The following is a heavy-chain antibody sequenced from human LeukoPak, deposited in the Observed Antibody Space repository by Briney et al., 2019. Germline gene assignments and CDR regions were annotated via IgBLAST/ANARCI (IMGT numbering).Heavy chain of an antibody. CDR3: ARVFGSSWYRWFDP. J-gene: IGHJ5*02. CDR1: GGSISSSSYY. V-gene: IGHV4-39*07. CDR2: IYYSGST. D-gene: IGHD6-13*01. Sequence: SETLSLTCTVSGGSISSSSYYWGWIRQPPGKGLEWIGSIYYSGSTYYNPSLKSRVTISVDTSKNQFSLKLSSVTAADTAVYYCARVFGSSWYRWFDPWGQGTLVTVSS.